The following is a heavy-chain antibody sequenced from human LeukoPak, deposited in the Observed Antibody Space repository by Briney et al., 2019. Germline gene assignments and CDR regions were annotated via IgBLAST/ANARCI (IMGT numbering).Heavy chain of an antibody. CDR3: ARDSSIRFLEWLSPTRYYYYGMDV. J-gene: IGHJ6*02. CDR2: FDPEDGET. V-gene: IGHV1-24*01. CDR1: GYTLTELS. D-gene: IGHD3-3*01. Sequence: ASVKVSCKVSGYTLTELSMHWVRQAPGKGLEWMGGFDPEDGETIYAQKFQGRVTMTEDTSTDTAYMELSSLRSEDTAVYYCARDSSIRFLEWLSPTRYYYYGMDVWGQGTTVTVSS.